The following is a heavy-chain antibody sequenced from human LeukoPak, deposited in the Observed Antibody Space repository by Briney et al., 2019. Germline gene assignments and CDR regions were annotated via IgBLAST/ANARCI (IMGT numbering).Heavy chain of an antibody. J-gene: IGHJ4*02. D-gene: IGHD6-13*01. CDR1: GFTFSSYA. CDR2: ISSNGGST. Sequence: GGSLRLSCAASGFTFSSYAMHWVRQAPGKGLEYVSAISSNGGSTYYANAVKGRFTISRDNSKNTLYLQMGSLRAEDMAVYYCARERGIAAAGTYYFDYWGQGTLVTVSS. CDR3: ARERGIAAAGTYYFDY. V-gene: IGHV3-64*01.